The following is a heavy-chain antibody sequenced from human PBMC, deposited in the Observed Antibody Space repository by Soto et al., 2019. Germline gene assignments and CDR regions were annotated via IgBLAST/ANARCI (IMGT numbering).Heavy chain of an antibody. D-gene: IGHD6-19*01. Sequence: GGSLRLSCAASGFTFSSYAMSWVRQAPGKGLEWVSAISGSGGSTYYADSVKGRFTISRDNSKNTLYLQMNSLRAEDTAVYYCAKMGWHYYYYYMDVWGKGTTVTVSS. CDR3: AKMGWHYYYYYMDV. J-gene: IGHJ6*03. CDR2: ISGSGGST. CDR1: GFTFSSYA. V-gene: IGHV3-23*01.